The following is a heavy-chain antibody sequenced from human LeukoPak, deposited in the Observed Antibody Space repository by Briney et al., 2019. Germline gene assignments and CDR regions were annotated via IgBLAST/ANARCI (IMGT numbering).Heavy chain of an antibody. Sequence: ASVKVSCKASGYTFTSYGISWVRQAPGQGLEWMGWIQPYSGNTNYAQKLQGRVTMTTDTSTSTAYMDLRSLRSDDTAVYYCARDGSSSWYTSWGQGTLVTVSS. D-gene: IGHD6-13*01. CDR1: GYTFTSYG. V-gene: IGHV1-18*04. CDR2: IQPYSGNT. CDR3: ARDGSSSWYTS. J-gene: IGHJ4*02.